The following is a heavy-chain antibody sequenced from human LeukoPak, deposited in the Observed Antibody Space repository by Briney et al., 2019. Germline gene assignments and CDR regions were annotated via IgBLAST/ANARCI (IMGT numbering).Heavy chain of an antibody. CDR1: GGTFSSYA. Sequence: ASVKVSCKASGGTFSSYAISWLRQAPGQGLEWMGRIIPILGIANYAQKFQGRVTITADKSTSTAYMELSSLRSEDTAVYYCAREARDIVVVVAATGFDYWGQGTLVTVSS. D-gene: IGHD2-15*01. V-gene: IGHV1-69*04. J-gene: IGHJ4*02. CDR2: IIPILGIA. CDR3: AREARDIVVVVAATGFDY.